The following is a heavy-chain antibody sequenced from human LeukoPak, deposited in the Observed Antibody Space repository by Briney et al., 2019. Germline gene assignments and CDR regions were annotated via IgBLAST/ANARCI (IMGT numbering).Heavy chain of an antibody. D-gene: IGHD3-9*01. CDR2: ISAYNGNT. V-gene: IGHV1-8*02. CDR1: GGTFSSYA. J-gene: IGHJ5*02. Sequence: ASVKVSCKASGGTFSSYAISWVRQAPGQGLEWMGWISAYNGNTNYAQKLQGRVTMTRNTSISTAYMELSSLRSEDTAVYYCARGPILRYFDWLLYRKSRENWFDPWGQGTLVTVSS. CDR3: ARGPILRYFDWLLYRKSRENWFDP.